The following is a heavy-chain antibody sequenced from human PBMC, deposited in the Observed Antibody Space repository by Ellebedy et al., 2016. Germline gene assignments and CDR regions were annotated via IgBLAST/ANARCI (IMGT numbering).Heavy chain of an antibody. Sequence: SETLSLXXAVSGGSISSSNWWSWVRQPPGKGLEWIGEIYHSGSTNYNPSLKSRVTISVDTSKNQFSLKLSSVTAADTAVYYCAREGKDVDTAMVMSTGFDIWGQGTMVTVSS. CDR1: GGSISSSNW. CDR3: AREGKDVDTAMVMSTGFDI. J-gene: IGHJ3*02. CDR2: IYHSGST. D-gene: IGHD5-18*01. V-gene: IGHV4-4*02.